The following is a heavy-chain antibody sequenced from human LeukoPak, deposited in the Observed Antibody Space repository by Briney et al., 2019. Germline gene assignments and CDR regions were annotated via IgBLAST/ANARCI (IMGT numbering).Heavy chain of an antibody. CDR2: SRIKADGYIT. J-gene: IGHJ4*02. V-gene: IGHV3-72*01. CDR1: GFSFSDHY. CDR3: VRGLNSFDL. Sequence: GGSLRLSCAVSGFSFSDHYLDWVRQTPGRGLEWVGRSRIKADGYITQYAASVKDRFTISRDESKDSLHLQMNSLKTEDTAVYYCVRGLNSFDLWGQGTPVTASS.